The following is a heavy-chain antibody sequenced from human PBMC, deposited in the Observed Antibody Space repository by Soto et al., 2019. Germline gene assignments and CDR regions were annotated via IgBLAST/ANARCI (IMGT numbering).Heavy chain of an antibody. V-gene: IGHV2-5*02. CDR3: AHCRGGVASF. CDR1: GFSLSTRDVG. Sequence: QITLNESGPTLVKPTQTLTLTCTFSGFSLSTRDVGGGWIRQPPGEALEWLGVVYWDDSKTYSPSLESRLTITKDTSKNQVVLRMTKMDPVDTATYYCAHCRGGVASFWGQGTLVTVSS. D-gene: IGHD2-2*01. CDR2: VYWDDSK. J-gene: IGHJ4*02.